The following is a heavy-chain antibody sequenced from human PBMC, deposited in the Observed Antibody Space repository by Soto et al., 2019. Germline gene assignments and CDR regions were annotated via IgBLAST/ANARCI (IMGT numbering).Heavy chain of an antibody. V-gene: IGHV1-69*13. D-gene: IGHD6-19*01. CDR3: ARIIAVAGMVYYYGMDV. CDR1: GGTFSSYA. Sequence: GASVKVSCKASGGTFSSYAISWVRQAPGQGLEWMGGIIPIFGTANYAQKFQGRVTITADESTSTAYMELSSLRSEDTAVYYCARIIAVAGMVYYYGMDVWGQGTTVTVSS. CDR2: IIPIFGTA. J-gene: IGHJ6*02.